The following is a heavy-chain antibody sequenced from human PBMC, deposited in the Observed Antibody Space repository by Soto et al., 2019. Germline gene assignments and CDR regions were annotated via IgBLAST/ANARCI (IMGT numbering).Heavy chain of an antibody. CDR3: SRDICGRTTGCVN. D-gene: IGHD3-9*01. CDR1: GFPFSLYL. V-gene: IGHV3-7*01. Sequence: EVQLVESGGDLVQPGGSLRLSCAASGFPFSLYLMSWVRQAPGKGLEWVANIGPDGSAKYDMGSVKGRFTISRDNAKSSLYLQMDSLRVEDTAIYYCSRDICGRTTGCVNWGQGTQVIVSS. CDR2: IGPDGSAK. J-gene: IGHJ4*02.